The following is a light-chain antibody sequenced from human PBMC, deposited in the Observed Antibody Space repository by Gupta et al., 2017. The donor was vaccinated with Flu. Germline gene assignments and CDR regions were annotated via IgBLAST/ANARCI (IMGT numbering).Light chain of an antibody. CDR3: HLELRSGSS. V-gene: IGKV1-5*03. J-gene: IGKJ1*01. CDR2: KAS. Sequence: EIQMTQSPSTLSASVGDRVTITCRASENINSWLAWYQQKPGTAPKLLIQKASSLETGVPSRFSGSGSGIXFTLTIXSLPPDQITTHYFHLELRSGSSFGXGTKVDVK. CDR1: ENINSW.